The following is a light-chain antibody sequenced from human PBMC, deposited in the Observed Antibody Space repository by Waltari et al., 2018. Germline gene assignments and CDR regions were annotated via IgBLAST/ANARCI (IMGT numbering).Light chain of an antibody. V-gene: IGKV3-20*01. Sequence: VLTQSPGTLSWSPGERATVSCRASQRLTKNYLAWYQQKPGQAPRLLIYGASSRAAGIPDRFSGSGSGTDFTLTISRLEPEDFAMYYCQQYGSSILYTFGQGTKLEIK. J-gene: IGKJ2*01. CDR2: GAS. CDR1: QRLTKNY. CDR3: QQYGSSILYT.